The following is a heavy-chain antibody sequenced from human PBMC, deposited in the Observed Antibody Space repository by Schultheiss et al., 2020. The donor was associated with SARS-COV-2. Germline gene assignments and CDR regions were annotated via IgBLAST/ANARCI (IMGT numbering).Heavy chain of an antibody. Sequence: GGSLRLSCAASGFIFSDHYMDWVRQAPGKGLEWVARTRNSANSYTTEYAASVKDRFTISRDDSRNSLHLEMNSLKTEDTAVYYCARRAAEGDYGDLVDYWGQGTLVTVSS. V-gene: IGHV3-72*01. D-gene: IGHD4-17*01. J-gene: IGHJ4*02. CDR1: GFIFSDHY. CDR2: TRNSANSYTT. CDR3: ARRAAEGDYGDLVDY.